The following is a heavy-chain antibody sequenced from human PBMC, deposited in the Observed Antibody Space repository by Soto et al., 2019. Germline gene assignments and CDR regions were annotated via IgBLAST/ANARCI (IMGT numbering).Heavy chain of an antibody. CDR1: GYTFTSYA. J-gene: IGHJ4*02. V-gene: IGHV1-3*01. D-gene: IGHD3-22*01. CDR2: INAGNGNT. CDR3: ASDGDYYDSSGRTFDY. Sequence: ASVKVSCKASGYTFTSYAMHWVRQAPGQRLEWMGWINAGNGNTKYSQKFQGRVTITRDTPASTAYMELSSLRSEDTAVYYCASDGDYYDSSGRTFDYWGQGTLVTVSS.